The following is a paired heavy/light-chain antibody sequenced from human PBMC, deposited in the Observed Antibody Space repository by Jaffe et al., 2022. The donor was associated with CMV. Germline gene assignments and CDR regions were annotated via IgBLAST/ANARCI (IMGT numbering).Light chain of an antibody. CDR2: AAS. Sequence: DIQMTQSPSAMSASVGDRVTITCRASQDISNYLAWFQQIPGKVPKRLISAASNLESGVPSRFSGSGSGTAFTLTISSLQPEDFATYYCLQHHSYPRTFGQGTRVEIK. CDR1: QDISNY. CDR3: LQHHSYPRT. V-gene: IGKV1-17*03. J-gene: IGKJ1*01.
Heavy chain of an antibody. CDR2: VNTHNDNT. CDR1: GYTFTGYG. CDR3: ARDAPWGGGQYYFDY. D-gene: IGHD3-16*01. J-gene: IGHJ4*02. V-gene: IGHV1-18*01. Sequence: QVQLVQSGAEVKRPGASVKVSCKASGYTFTGYGISWVRQAPGQGLEWMGWVNTHNDNTNYAQNLQDRVTMTSDTSATTAYMELRSLNSDDTAVYYCARDAPWGGGQYYFDYWGQGTLVTVSS.